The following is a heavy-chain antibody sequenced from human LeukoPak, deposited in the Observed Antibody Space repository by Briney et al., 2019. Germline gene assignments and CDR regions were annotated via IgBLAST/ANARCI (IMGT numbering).Heavy chain of an antibody. J-gene: IGHJ6*03. V-gene: IGHV4-59*11. Sequence: PSETLSLTCTVSGGSISSHYWSWVRQPPGKGLEWVGYIYYSGSTNYNPSLKSRVPISVDTSKNQFSLKLSSVTAADTAVYYCARERIAVAGSYYYYMDVWGKGTTVTVSS. CDR1: GGSISSHY. CDR3: ARERIAVAGSYYYYMDV. CDR2: IYYSGST. D-gene: IGHD6-19*01.